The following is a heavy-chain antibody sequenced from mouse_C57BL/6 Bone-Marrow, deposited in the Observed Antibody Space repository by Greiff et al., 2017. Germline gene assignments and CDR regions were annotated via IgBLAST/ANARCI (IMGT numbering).Heavy chain of an antibody. CDR2: IYPGSGNT. V-gene: IGHV1-76*01. CDR1: GYTFTDYY. D-gene: IGHD2-2*01. J-gene: IGHJ1*03. Sequence: VQLQQSGAELVRPGASVKLSCKASGYTFTDYYINWVKQRPGQGLEWIARIYPGSGNTYYNEKFQGKATLTAEKSSSTAYMQLSSLTSEDSAVYFSARYGYDDPYWYFDVWGTGTTVTVSS. CDR3: ARYGYDDPYWYFDV.